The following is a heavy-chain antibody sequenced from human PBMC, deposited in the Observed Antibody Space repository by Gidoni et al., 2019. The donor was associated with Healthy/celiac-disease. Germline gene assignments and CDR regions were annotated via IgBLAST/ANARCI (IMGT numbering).Heavy chain of an antibody. Sequence: EVQLVESGGVVVQPGGSRRLSCAASGFTFDDYTMQWVRQAPGKGLEWVSLISWDGGSTYYADSVKGRFTISRDNSKNSLYLQMNSLRTEDTALYYCAKASYAPPYGMDVWGQGTTVTVSS. CDR3: AKASYAPPYGMDV. CDR2: ISWDGGST. J-gene: IGHJ6*02. D-gene: IGHD1-26*01. CDR1: GFTFDDYT. V-gene: IGHV3-43*01.